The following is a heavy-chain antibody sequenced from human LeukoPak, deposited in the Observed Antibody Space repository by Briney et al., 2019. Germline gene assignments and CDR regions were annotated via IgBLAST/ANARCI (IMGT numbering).Heavy chain of an antibody. V-gene: IGHV3-48*01. J-gene: IGHJ4*02. CDR3: ARGGSGPSRY. D-gene: IGHD3-10*01. Sequence: PGGSLRLSCAASGFTFSDYSLNWVRQAPGNGLEWISYISTSGGTIYYGDSVKGRFTIYRDNGKNTLYLQMNSLRFEHRAVYFFARGGSGPSRYWGQGTLVSVSS. CDR2: ISTSGGTI. CDR1: GFTFSDYS.